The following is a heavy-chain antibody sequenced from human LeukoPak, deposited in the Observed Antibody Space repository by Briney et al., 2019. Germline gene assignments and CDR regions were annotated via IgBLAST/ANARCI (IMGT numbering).Heavy chain of an antibody. CDR1: GFTFSSYD. D-gene: IGHD3-22*01. CDR3: AKDSNYYDSSGYYHYWYFDL. J-gene: IGHJ2*01. CDR2: IGTAGDT. V-gene: IGHV3-13*01. Sequence: GGSLRLSCAASGFTFSSYDMHWVRQATGKGLEWVSAIGTAGDTYYPGSVKGRFTISRENAKNSLYLQMNSLRAEDTALYYCAKDSNYYDSSGYYHYWYFDLWGRGTLVTVSS.